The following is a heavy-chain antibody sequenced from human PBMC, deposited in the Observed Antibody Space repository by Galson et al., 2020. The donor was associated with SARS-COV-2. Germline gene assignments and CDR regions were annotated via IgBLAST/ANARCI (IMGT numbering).Heavy chain of an antibody. CDR2: VNHRGST. J-gene: IGHJ4*02. CDR1: GGSFSDYY. CDR3: ARGTRDITMIVVVMTAVSCHFDF. V-gene: IGHV4-34*01. D-gene: IGHD3-22*01. Sequence: SQASETLSLTCAVHGGSFSDYYWSWIRQPPGRGLEWIGEVNHRGSTSYNPSLESRVRISLDESKKQFSLKLSSVTAADSGVYYCARGTRDITMIVVVMTAVSCHFDFWGQGTLVTVSS.